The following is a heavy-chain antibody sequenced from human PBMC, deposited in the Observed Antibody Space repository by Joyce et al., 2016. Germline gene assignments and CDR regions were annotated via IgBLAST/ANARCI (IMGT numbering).Heavy chain of an antibody. V-gene: IGHV1-2*06. CDR1: GYSFNDHY. CDR2: INPDSGGT. Sequence: QVQLVQSGAEVKKPGASVKVSCKASGYSFNDHYMHWMRQTPGQGLEGMGRINPDSGGTIYAQKFQGRVTMTTDTSINTAYMELSSLRSDDTAVFYCARGPMPPYAFDIWGQGTLVSVSS. D-gene: IGHD2-2*01. CDR3: ARGPMPPYAFDI. J-gene: IGHJ3*02.